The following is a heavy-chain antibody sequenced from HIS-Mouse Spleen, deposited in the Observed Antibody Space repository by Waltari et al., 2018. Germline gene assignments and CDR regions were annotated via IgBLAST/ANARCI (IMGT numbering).Heavy chain of an antibody. J-gene: IGHJ2*01. V-gene: IGHV4-39*07. CDR3: AREIPYSSSWYDWYFDL. CDR2: IYYSGST. Sequence: QLQLQESGPGLVKPSETLSLTCTVSVGSISSSSYYWGWIRQPPGKGLEWIGSIYYSGSTYYNPSLQSRVTISVDTSKNQFSLKLSSVTAADTAVYYCAREIPYSSSWYDWYFDLWGRGTLVTVSS. D-gene: IGHD6-13*01. CDR1: VGSISSSSYY.